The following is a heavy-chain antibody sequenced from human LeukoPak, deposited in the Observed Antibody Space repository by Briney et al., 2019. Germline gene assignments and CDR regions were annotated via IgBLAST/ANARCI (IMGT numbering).Heavy chain of an antibody. J-gene: IGHJ3*02. CDR3: ARARGYGLVVVITTRAFDI. V-gene: IGHV4-34*01. CDR1: GGSFSGYY. Sequence: PSETLSLTCAVYGGSFSGYYWSWIRQPPGKGLEWIGEINHSGSTNYNPSLKSRVTVSVDTSKNQFSLKLSSVTAADTAVYYCARARGYGLVVVITTRAFDIWGQGTMVTVSS. CDR2: INHSGST. D-gene: IGHD3-22*01.